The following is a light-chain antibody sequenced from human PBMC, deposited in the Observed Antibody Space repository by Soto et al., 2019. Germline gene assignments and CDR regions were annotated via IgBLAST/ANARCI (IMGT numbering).Light chain of an antibody. CDR1: SSDVGAYNY. Sequence: QSALTQPASVSGSPGQSITISCSGTSSDVGAYNYVSWYQQHPGKAPKLMIYEVSNRPSGVSDRFSGSKSGNTASLTISGLQAEDEAEYYCSSYTGSSINTVVFGGGTKLTVL. CDR3: SSYTGSSINTVV. J-gene: IGLJ2*01. CDR2: EVS. V-gene: IGLV2-14*01.